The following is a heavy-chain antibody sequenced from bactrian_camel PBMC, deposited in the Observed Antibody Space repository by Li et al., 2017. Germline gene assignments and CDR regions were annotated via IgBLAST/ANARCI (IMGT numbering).Heavy chain of an antibody. J-gene: IGHJ6*01. CDR3: VRRTSPGTVDRADFGY. D-gene: IGHD6*01. CDR1: GFTFSAYW. Sequence: QLVESGGDLVQPGGSLKLSCATSGFTFSAYWMYWVRQAPGEGLEWVSTIAAGGSSTDYADRMKGRFTISIDDAKNTAYLQRNNLKLEDTAVYYCVRRTSPGTVDRADFGYWGQGTQVTVS. CDR2: IAAGGSST. V-gene: IGHV3S25*01.